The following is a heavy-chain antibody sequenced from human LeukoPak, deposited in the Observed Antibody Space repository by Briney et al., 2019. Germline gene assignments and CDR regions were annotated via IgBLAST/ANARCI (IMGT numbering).Heavy chain of an antibody. CDR1: GFAFSNYA. V-gene: IGHV3-23*01. D-gene: IGHD3-10*01. CDR2: ISGSGYGT. CDR3: AKDLSCVTMVQGGCNWFDP. J-gene: IGHJ5*02. Sequence: GGSLRLSCAASGFAFSNYAMSWVRQAPGTGLEWVSAISGSGYGTFYADSVKGRFTISRDNSKNTLYLKMNSLRAEDTALYYCAKDLSCVTMVQGGCNWFDPWGQGTLVTVSS.